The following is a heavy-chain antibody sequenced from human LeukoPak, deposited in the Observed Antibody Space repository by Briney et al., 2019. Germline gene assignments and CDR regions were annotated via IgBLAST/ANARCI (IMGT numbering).Heavy chain of an antibody. CDR2: IYYSGST. CDR1: GGSISSYY. J-gene: IGHJ4*02. CDR3: ARLPDSSGYYDY. V-gene: IGHV4-59*01. D-gene: IGHD3-22*01. Sequence: SETLSLTCTVSGGSISSYYWSWIRQPPRKGLEWIGYIYYSGSTNYNPSLKSRVTISVDTSKNQFSLKLSSVTAADTAVYYCARLPDSSGYYDYWGQGTLVTVSS.